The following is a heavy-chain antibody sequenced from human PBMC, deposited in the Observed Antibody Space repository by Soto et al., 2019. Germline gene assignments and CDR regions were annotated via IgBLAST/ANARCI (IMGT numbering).Heavy chain of an antibody. J-gene: IGHJ6*02. V-gene: IGHV1-69*12. CDR1: GGTFSSYA. CDR3: ARTGHTVTTRLPYYYYGMAV. Sequence: QVQLVQSGAEVKKPGSSVKVSCKASGGTFSSYAISWVRQAPGQGREWMGGIIPIFGTANYAQKFQGRVTITADESTSTAYMELSSRKSEDTAVYYCARTGHTVTTRLPYYYYGMAVWGQGTTVTVSS. CDR2: IIPIFGTA. D-gene: IGHD4-4*01.